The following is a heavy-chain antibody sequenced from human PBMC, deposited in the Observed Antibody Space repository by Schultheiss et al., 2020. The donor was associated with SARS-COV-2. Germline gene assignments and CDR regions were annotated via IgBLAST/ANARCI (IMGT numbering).Heavy chain of an antibody. CDR1: GGSISNYY. CDR3: ARGRSSGWGGAFDI. Sequence: SETLSLTCTVSGGSISNYYWSWIRQTAGKGLEWIGRIYDSDSTNYNPSLKSRVTMSVDMSKNQFSLKLSSVTAADTAVYYCARGRSSGWGGAFDIWGQGTMVTVSS. D-gene: IGHD6-19*01. CDR2: IYDSDST. J-gene: IGHJ3*02. V-gene: IGHV4-4*07.